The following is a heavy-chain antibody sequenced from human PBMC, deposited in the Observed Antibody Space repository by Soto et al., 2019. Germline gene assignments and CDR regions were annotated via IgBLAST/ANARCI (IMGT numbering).Heavy chain of an antibody. V-gene: IGHV4-30-4*01. J-gene: IGHJ4*02. CDR3: ARWWFGEFFDY. CDR1: GGSISSGDNY. CDR2: IYYSGST. Sequence: QVQLQESGPGLVKRSQTLSLTCTVSGGSISSGDNYWSWIRQPPGKGQEWIGYIYYSGSTYYNPSLKSRVTISVDTSKNQFSLKLSSVTAADTAVYYCARWWFGEFFDYWGQGTLVTVSS. D-gene: IGHD3-10*01.